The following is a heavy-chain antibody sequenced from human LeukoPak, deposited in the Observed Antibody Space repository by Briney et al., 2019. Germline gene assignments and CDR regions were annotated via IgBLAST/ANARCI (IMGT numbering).Heavy chain of an antibody. CDR1: GGTFSSYA. J-gene: IGHJ4*02. CDR2: IIPIFGTA. CDR3: ATPRCSSTTCQFDY. Sequence: SVKVSCKASGGTFSSYAISWVRQAPGQGLEWMGGIIPIFGTANYAQKFQGRVTITADESTSTAYMELSRLRSDDTAVYYCATPRCSSTTCQFDYWGQGTLVTVSS. D-gene: IGHD2-2*01. V-gene: IGHV1-69*13.